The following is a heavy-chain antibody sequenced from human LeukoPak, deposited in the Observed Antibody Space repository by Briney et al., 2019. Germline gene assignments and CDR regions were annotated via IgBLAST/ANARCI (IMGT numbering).Heavy chain of an antibody. V-gene: IGHV1-2*02. J-gene: IGHJ4*02. Sequence: ASVKGSCKASGYTFTSYYIHWVRQAPGQGLEWMGSINPNTGGTKYAQNFQGRVAMTRDTSTNTAYMELTRLLSDDTAVYYCARDPRGSYYLDYWGQGTLVAVSS. D-gene: IGHD1-26*01. CDR3: ARDPRGSYYLDY. CDR1: GYTFTSYY. CDR2: INPNTGGT.